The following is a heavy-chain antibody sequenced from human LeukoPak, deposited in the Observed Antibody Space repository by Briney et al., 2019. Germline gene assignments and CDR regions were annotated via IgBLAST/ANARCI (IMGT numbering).Heavy chain of an antibody. D-gene: IGHD6-13*01. CDR2: INPSGGT. J-gene: IGHJ3*02. V-gene: IGHV4-34*01. CDR1: GGSFSGYF. CDR3: ASHQGKEAWTHRQAFDI. Sequence: SETLSLTCVAYGGSFSGYFWSWIRQPPGKGLEWIGEINPSGGTGNNPSLRSRVTISKDTSKNQFSLKLSSVTATDTAVYFCASHQGKEAWTHRQAFDIWGQGTMVTVSS.